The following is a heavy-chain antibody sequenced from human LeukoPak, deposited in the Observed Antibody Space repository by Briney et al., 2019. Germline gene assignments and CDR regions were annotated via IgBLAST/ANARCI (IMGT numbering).Heavy chain of an antibody. J-gene: IGHJ4*02. Sequence: SETLSLTCTVSGGSISSYYWSWIRQPAGKGLEWIGRIYTSGSTNYNPSLKSRVTMSVDTSKNQFSLKLSSVTAADTAVYYCARGSSRYCSGGSCYNDYWGQGTLVTVSS. V-gene: IGHV4-4*07. CDR3: ARGSSRYCSGGSCYNDY. CDR1: GGSISSYY. D-gene: IGHD2-15*01. CDR2: IYTSGST.